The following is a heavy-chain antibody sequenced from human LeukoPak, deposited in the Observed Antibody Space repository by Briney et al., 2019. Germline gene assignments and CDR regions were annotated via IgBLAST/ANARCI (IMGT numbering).Heavy chain of an antibody. V-gene: IGHV3-30*02. CDR1: GFTFSSYA. J-gene: IGHJ6*03. D-gene: IGHD1-26*01. CDR3: ARDPYSGSYGDYYYYYMDV. CDR2: IRYDESNR. Sequence: GGSLRLSCAASGFTFSSYAMSWVRQAPGKGQEWVAFIRYDESNRYYADSVRGRFTISRDNSRNTMYLQMNSLRAEDTAVYYCARDPYSGSYGDYYYYYMDVWGKGTTVTVSS.